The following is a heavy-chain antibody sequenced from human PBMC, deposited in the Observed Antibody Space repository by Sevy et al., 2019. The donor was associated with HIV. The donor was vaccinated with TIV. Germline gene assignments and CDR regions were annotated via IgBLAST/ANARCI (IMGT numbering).Heavy chain of an antibody. D-gene: IGHD3-16*02. Sequence: GGSLRRSCAASGFTFSSYSMNWVRQAPGKGLEWLSYISSSSSAIYYADSVKGRFTISRDNAKNSLYLQMNSLRDEDTAVYFCARVQYYHYVWGSYRYDYWGQGTLVTVSS. CDR2: ISSSSSAI. CDR1: GFTFSSYS. J-gene: IGHJ4*02. CDR3: ARVQYYHYVWGSYRYDY. V-gene: IGHV3-48*02.